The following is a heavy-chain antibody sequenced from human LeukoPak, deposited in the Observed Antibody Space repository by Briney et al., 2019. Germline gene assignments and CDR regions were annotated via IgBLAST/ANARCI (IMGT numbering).Heavy chain of an antibody. CDR3: ARDLDDSSNYYSKIDTFFDY. V-gene: IGHV1-46*01. CDR2: INPSGGNT. J-gene: IGHJ4*02. D-gene: IGHD3-22*01. CDR1: GYTFASYY. Sequence: ASVKVSCKASGYTFASYYLHWVRQAPGQGLEWMGIINPSGGNTIYAQRFQGRVTMTRDTSTSTVYMELGSLRSEDTAVYYCARDLDDSSNYYSKIDTFFDYWGQGTLVTVSS.